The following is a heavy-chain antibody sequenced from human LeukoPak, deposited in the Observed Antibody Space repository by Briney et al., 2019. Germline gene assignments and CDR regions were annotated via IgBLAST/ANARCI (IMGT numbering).Heavy chain of an antibody. CDR1: GFTFNTYV. J-gene: IGHJ4*02. V-gene: IGHV3-23*01. CDR2: ISSSGGST. CDR3: AKRSTDLGYCSGGSCYEFSN. Sequence: GGSLRLSCAASGFTFNTYVMSWVRQAPGKGLEWVSAISSSGGSTYYADSVKGRFTISRDNSKNTLYFQMNSLRAEDTAVYYWAKRSTDLGYCSGGSCYEFSNWGQGTLVTVSS. D-gene: IGHD2-15*01.